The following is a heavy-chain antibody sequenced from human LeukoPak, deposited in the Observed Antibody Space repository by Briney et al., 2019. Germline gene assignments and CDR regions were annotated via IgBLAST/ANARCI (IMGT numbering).Heavy chain of an antibody. CDR3: ASEGSWVGGSGYADY. Sequence: GGSLRLSCAASGFSFSSYSMNWVRQAPGKGLEWVSSISSSSIYIYYADSLKGRFTISRDNARNSLYLQMNSLRAEDTAVYYCASEGSWVGGSGYADYWGQGALVTVSS. CDR1: GFSFSSYS. CDR2: ISSSSIYI. V-gene: IGHV3-21*01. D-gene: IGHD3-3*01. J-gene: IGHJ4*02.